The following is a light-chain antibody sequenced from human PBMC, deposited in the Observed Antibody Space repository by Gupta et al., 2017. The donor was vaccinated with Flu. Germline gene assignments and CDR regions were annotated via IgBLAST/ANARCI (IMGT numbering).Light chain of an antibody. CDR2: KDS. V-gene: IGLV3-25*02. CDR1: ALPKQY. Sequence: SYELTQPPSVSVSPGQTARITCSGDALPKQYAYWYQQKPGQAPVLVIYKDSERPSGIPERFSGSSSGTTVTLTISGVQEEDEADYYCQSADSRGTYVVFGGGTKLTVL. CDR3: QSADSRGTYVV. J-gene: IGLJ2*01.